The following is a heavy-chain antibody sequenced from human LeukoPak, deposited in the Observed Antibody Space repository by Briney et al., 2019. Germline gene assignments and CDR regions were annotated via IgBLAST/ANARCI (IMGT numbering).Heavy chain of an antibody. CDR3: ARDTPITMIVVVSPPPLEY. V-gene: IGHV3-23*01. Sequence: GGSLRLSCAASGFTFSSYAMSWVRQAPGKGLEWVSAISGSGGSTYYADSVKGRFTISRDNAKNSLYLQMNSLRAEDTAVYYCARDTPITMIVVVSPPPLEYWGQGTLVTVSS. CDR1: GFTFSSYA. CDR2: ISGSGGST. J-gene: IGHJ4*02. D-gene: IGHD3-22*01.